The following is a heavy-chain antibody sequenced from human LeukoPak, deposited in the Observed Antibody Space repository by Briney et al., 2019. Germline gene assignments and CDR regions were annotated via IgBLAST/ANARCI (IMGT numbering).Heavy chain of an antibody. V-gene: IGHV3-66*01. CDR1: GFTVSSNY. J-gene: IGHJ4*02. CDR3: ARAAAAGPFDY. D-gene: IGHD6-13*01. CDR2: IYSGGST. Sequence: GGSLRLSCAASGFTVSSNYMSWVRQAPGKGLEWVSVIYSGGSTYYADSVKGRFTISRDNSKNTLYLQMNNLRAEDTAVYYCARAAAAGPFDYWGQGTLVTVSS.